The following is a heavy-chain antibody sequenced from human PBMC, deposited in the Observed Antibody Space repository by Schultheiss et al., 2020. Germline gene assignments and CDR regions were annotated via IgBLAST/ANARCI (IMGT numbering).Heavy chain of an antibody. Sequence: ASVKVSCKASGYILASYGITWVRQAPGQGLEWMGWINTNSGDTNYAQNFQGRVTMTTDTSTSTAYMELRSLRSDDTAVYYCARFWSGNLLRYYMDVWGKGTTVTVSS. J-gene: IGHJ6*03. CDR1: GYILASYG. V-gene: IGHV1-18*01. D-gene: IGHD3-3*01. CDR3: ARFWSGNLLRYYMDV. CDR2: INTNSGDT.